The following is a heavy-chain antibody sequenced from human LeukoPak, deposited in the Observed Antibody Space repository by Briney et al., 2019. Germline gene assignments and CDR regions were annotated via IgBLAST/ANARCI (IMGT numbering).Heavy chain of an antibody. Sequence: PGGSLRLSCAASGFTFSSYAMHWVRQAPGKGLEWVAVISYDGSNKYYADSVKGRFTISRDNSKNTLYLQMNSLRAEDTAVYYCAKRQYYYGSSAALDYWGQGTLVTVSS. D-gene: IGHD3-22*01. CDR2: ISYDGSNK. CDR3: AKRQYYYGSSAALDY. V-gene: IGHV3-30*04. J-gene: IGHJ4*02. CDR1: GFTFSSYA.